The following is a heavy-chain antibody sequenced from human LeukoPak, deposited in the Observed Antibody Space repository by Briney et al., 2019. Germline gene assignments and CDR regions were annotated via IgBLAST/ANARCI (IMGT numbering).Heavy chain of an antibody. CDR2: IFPIFGAA. Sequence: SVKVSCKASGGTFSSYAISRGRQAPGPGLEWMGGIFPIFGAANYAQTFQGRVTITTDESTSTAYMELSSLRYEETAVYCCARGDFDYCLDYWGQGTLVTVSS. V-gene: IGHV1-69*05. CDR1: GGTFSSYA. J-gene: IGHJ4*02. D-gene: IGHD3-3*01. CDR3: ARGDFDYCLDY.